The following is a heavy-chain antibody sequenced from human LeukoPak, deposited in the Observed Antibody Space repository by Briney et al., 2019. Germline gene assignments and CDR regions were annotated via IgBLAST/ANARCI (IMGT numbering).Heavy chain of an antibody. V-gene: IGHV4-59*01. Sequence: SETLSLTCTVSGGSISNYYWNFIRQPPGKGLEWVGYIYYSGITNYNPSLKSRVTISVDTSKNQFSLKLSSVTAADTAVYYCARAGRWEGRPHAFDIWGQGTMVAVSS. D-gene: IGHD1-26*01. CDR2: IYYSGIT. J-gene: IGHJ3*02. CDR3: ARAGRWEGRPHAFDI. CDR1: GGSISNYY.